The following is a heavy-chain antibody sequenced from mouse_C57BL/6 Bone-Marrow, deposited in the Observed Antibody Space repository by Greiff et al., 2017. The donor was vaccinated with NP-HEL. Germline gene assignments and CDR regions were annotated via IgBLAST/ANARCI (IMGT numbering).Heavy chain of an antibody. CDR3: ARRKGTTGFAY. D-gene: IGHD2-14*01. Sequence: QVQLKESGAELARPGASVKLSCKASGYTFTSYGISWVQQRTGQGLEWIGEIYPRSGNTYYNEKFKGKATLTADKSSSTAYMELRRLTSEASAVYVCARRKGTTGFAYWGQGTLATVTA. CDR2: IYPRSGNT. CDR1: GYTFTSYG. V-gene: IGHV1-81*01. J-gene: IGHJ3*01.